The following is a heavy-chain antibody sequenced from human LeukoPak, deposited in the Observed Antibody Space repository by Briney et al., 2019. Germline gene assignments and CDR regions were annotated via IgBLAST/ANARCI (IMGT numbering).Heavy chain of an antibody. CDR2: IFYTGST. CDR1: GDSISNHY. V-gene: IGHV4-59*11. J-gene: IGHJ5*02. CDR3: TRHRRYYDTRGSPLGWFDP. Sequence: SETLSLTCTVSGDSISNHYWSWIRQPPGKGLEWIGFIFYTGSTNYNPSLTSRVTMSVDTSKNQFSLKMSSVTAADTAVYYCTRHRRYYDTRGSPLGWFDPWGQGTLVTVSS. D-gene: IGHD3-22*01.